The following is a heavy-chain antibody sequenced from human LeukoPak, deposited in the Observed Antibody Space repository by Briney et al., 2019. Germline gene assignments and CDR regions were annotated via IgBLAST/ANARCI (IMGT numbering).Heavy chain of an antibody. D-gene: IGHD3-22*01. Sequence: ASVKVSCKASGYTFTGYYMHWVRQAPGQGLEWMGWINPNSGGTNYAQKFQGWVTMTRDTSISTAYMVLSRLRSDDTAVYYCAREAIGYYDSSGYYSRAFDIWGQGTMVTVSS. CDR1: GYTFTGYY. J-gene: IGHJ3*02. CDR3: AREAIGYYDSSGYYSRAFDI. V-gene: IGHV1-2*04. CDR2: INPNSGGT.